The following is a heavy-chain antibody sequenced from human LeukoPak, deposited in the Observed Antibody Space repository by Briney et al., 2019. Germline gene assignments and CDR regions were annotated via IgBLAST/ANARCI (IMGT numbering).Heavy chain of an antibody. Sequence: PGGSLRLSCAASGFTFSSYEMNWVRQAPEKGLEWVSYISSSGSTIYYADSVKGRFTISRDNAKNSLYLQMNSLRAEDTAVYYCARVMDTAMGVFDYWGQGTLVTVSS. J-gene: IGHJ4*02. CDR2: ISSSGSTI. CDR3: ARVMDTAMGVFDY. CDR1: GFTFSSYE. V-gene: IGHV3-48*03. D-gene: IGHD5-18*01.